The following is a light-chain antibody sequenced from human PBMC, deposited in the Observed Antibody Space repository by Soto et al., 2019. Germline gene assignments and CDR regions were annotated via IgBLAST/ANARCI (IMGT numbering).Light chain of an antibody. CDR1: SSNIGKNY. Sequence: HSVLTQPPSVSAAPGQKVTISCSGNSSNIGKNYVSWFQQFPGTAPKLLIYDNNKRPSGIPDRFSGSNSGTSATLGITGLQTGDEADYYCDTWDSSLSAVVFGGGTKVTVL. CDR2: DNN. V-gene: IGLV1-51*01. J-gene: IGLJ2*01. CDR3: DTWDSSLSAVV.